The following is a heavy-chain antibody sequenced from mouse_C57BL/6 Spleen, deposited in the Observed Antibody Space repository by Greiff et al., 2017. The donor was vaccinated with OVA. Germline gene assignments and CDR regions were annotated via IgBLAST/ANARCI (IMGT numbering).Heavy chain of an antibody. Sequence: VQLKESGGGLVKPGGSLKLSCAASGFTFSDYGMHWVRQAPEKGLEWVAYISSGSSTIYYADTVKGRFTISRDNAKNTLFLQMTSLRSEDTAMYYCANYYGSYYYAMDYWGQGTSVTVSS. D-gene: IGHD1-1*01. CDR3: ANYYGSYYYAMDY. CDR1: GFTFSDYG. CDR2: ISSGSSTI. J-gene: IGHJ4*01. V-gene: IGHV5-17*01.